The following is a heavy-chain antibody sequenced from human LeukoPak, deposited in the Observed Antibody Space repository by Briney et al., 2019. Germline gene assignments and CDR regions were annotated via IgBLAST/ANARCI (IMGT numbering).Heavy chain of an antibody. Sequence: EASVKVSCKASGYTFTSYGISWVRQAPGQGLEWMGWIKPNSGGTNYAQKLQGRVTMTRDTSISTAYMELSRLRSDDTAVYYCARDRGDYYDSSGWPDAFDIWGQGTTVSVSS. V-gene: IGHV1-2*02. CDR2: IKPNSGGT. D-gene: IGHD3-22*01. CDR3: ARDRGDYYDSSGWPDAFDI. J-gene: IGHJ3*02. CDR1: GYTFTSYG.